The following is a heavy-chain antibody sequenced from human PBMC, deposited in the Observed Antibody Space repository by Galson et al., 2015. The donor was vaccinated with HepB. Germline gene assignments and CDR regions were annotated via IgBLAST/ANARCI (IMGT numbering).Heavy chain of an antibody. D-gene: IGHD3-16*01. CDR1: GFTFSRFW. CDR2: IKQDGSEK. V-gene: IGHV3-7*01. Sequence: SLRLSCAASGFTFSRFWMSWARQAPGKGLEWVANIKQDGSEKHYVDSVKDRFTISRDNAKNSLYLQVSNLRVEDTAVYYCAKHSNAVSMGEWGQGTLVTVSS. J-gene: IGHJ4*02. CDR3: AKHSNAVSMGE.